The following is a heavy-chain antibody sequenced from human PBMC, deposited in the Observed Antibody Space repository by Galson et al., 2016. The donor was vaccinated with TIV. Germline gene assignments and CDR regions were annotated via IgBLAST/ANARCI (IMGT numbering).Heavy chain of an antibody. J-gene: IGHJ4*02. CDR1: GFMFSTYG. CDR2: IRYAGRDK. V-gene: IGHV3-30*02. Sequence: SLRLSCAASGFMFSTYGMHWVRQSPGKGLEWVAFIRYAGRDKYVADSVKGRFITSRDNSKNMLYLQMNSVRVDDKGLYYCAKDSEYYFDTSGYYFPLDHWGQGTLVTVSS. D-gene: IGHD3-22*01. CDR3: AKDSEYYFDTSGYYFPLDH.